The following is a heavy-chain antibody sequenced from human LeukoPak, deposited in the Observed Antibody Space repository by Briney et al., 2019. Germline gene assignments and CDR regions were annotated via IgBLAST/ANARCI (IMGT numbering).Heavy chain of an antibody. CDR3: ARGLRYFDWLDTYFDY. J-gene: IGHJ4*02. Sequence: ASVKVSCKASGYTFTSYYMHWVRQAPGQGLEWMGIINPSGGSISYAQKFQGRVTMTRDTSTSTVYMELSSLRSEDTAVYYCARGLRYFDWLDTYFDYWGQGTLVTVSS. CDR2: INPSGGSI. CDR1: GYTFTSYY. V-gene: IGHV1-46*01. D-gene: IGHD3-9*01.